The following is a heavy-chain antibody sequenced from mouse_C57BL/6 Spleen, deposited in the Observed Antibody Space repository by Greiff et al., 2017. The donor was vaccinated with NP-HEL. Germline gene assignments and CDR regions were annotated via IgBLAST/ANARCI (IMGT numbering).Heavy chain of an antibody. J-gene: IGHJ2*01. V-gene: IGHV1-83*01. CDR3: RVTTVVARGFDY. CDR1: YTFTDYYM. D-gene: IGHD1-1*01. CDR2: YPGSGNTY. Sequence: VQLQQSGPELVKPGASVKMSCKASGYTFTDYYMHWVKQKPGKGLEWIGEIYPGSGNTYYNEKFKGKATLTADTSSSTAYMQLSSLTSEDSAVYFCARVTTVVARGFDYWGQGTTLTVSS.